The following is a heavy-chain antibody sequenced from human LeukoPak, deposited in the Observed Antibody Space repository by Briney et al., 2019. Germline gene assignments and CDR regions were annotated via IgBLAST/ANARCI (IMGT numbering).Heavy chain of an antibody. CDR2: INPNSGGT. Sequence: SSVKVSCTASASTFTGYYIPWVRQARGQGLEWMGWINPNSGGTNYAQKFQGRVTMTRDTSITTAFMELSRLTSDDTAVYYCASSSYAFACPDYWGRGTLVTVSS. CDR3: ASSSYAFACPDY. CDR1: ASTFTGYY. J-gene: IGHJ4*02. V-gene: IGHV1-2*02. D-gene: IGHD3-16*01.